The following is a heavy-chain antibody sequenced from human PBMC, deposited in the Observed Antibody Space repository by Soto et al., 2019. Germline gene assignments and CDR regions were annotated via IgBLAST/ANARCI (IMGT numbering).Heavy chain of an antibody. D-gene: IGHD1-26*01. Sequence: EVQLVESGGGLVQPGGSLRLSCAASGFTFSRYSMNWVRQAPGKGLEWVSYISNSSSTIYYVDSVKGGFTISRDNAKNSLYLQMNSLRDEDTAVYYCARDRAGAQYGLDVWGQGTTVTVSS. CDR2: ISNSSSTI. CDR3: ARDRAGAQYGLDV. V-gene: IGHV3-48*02. J-gene: IGHJ6*02. CDR1: GFTFSRYS.